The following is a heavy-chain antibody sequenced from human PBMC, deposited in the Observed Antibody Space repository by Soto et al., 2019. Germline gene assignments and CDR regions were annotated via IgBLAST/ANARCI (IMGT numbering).Heavy chain of an antibody. CDR3: ASDDYVQT. D-gene: IGHD4-17*01. Sequence: GGSLRLSCAASGFTFSSYWMSWVRQAPGKGLEWVANIKQDGSEKYYVYSVKGTFTISRDNAKNSLYPQMNSLRAEDTAVYYCASDDYVQTWGQGTLVTVSS. J-gene: IGHJ5*02. CDR1: GFTFSSYW. V-gene: IGHV3-7*01. CDR2: IKQDGSEK.